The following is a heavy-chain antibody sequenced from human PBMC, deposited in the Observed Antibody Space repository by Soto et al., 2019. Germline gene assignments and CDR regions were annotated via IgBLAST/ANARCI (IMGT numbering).Heavy chain of an antibody. CDR3: ARVVGDGYSYEGYYFDY. D-gene: IGHD1-26*01. CDR2: IIPIFGTA. V-gene: IGHV1-69*01. CDR1: GGTFSSYA. Sequence: QVQLVQSGAEVKKPGSSVKVSCKASGGTFSSYAISWVRQAPGQGLEWMGGIIPIFGTANYAQKFQGRVTITADESTSTAYMELSSLRSEDTAVYYGARVVGDGYSYEGYYFDYWGQGTLVTVSS. J-gene: IGHJ4*02.